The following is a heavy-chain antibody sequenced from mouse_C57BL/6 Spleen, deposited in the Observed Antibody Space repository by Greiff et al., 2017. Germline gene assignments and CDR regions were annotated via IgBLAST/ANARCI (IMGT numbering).Heavy chain of an antibody. D-gene: IGHD1-1*01. CDR1: GYTFTDYD. J-gene: IGHJ4*01. V-gene: IGHV1-19*01. Sequence: VLLQQSGPVLVKPGASVKMSCKASGYTFTDYDMTWVQQSPGKSLEWIGVINPYNGGTCYTQKFKGKSTLSVDNSSSTAYMKLNRLTSEDSAVYYCARECTTTVVARDAMDDWGQGTSVTVSS. CDR2: INPYNGGT. CDR3: ARECTTTVVARDAMDD.